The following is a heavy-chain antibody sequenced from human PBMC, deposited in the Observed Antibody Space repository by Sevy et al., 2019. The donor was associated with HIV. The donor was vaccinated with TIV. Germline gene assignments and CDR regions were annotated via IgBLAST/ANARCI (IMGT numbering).Heavy chain of an antibody. Sequence: GESLKISCKGSGYSFTSYWIGWVRQMPGKGLEWMGIIYPGDSDTRYSPSFQGQVTISADKSISTAYLQWGSLKASDTAMYYCARQWGIDGYNPTQDAFDIWGQGTMVTVSS. CDR1: GYSFTSYW. CDR2: IYPGDSDT. V-gene: IGHV5-51*01. J-gene: IGHJ3*02. CDR3: ARQWGIDGYNPTQDAFDI. D-gene: IGHD6-13*01.